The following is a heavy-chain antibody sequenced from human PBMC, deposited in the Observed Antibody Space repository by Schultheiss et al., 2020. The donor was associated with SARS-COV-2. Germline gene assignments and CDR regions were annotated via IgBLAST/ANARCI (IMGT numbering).Heavy chain of an antibody. Sequence: GESLKISCKVSGYTLTELSMHWVRQAPGKGLEWMGGFDPEDGETIYAQKFQGRVTMTEDTSTDTAYMELSSLRSEDTAVYYCATGFRDFLRPNVPQNYYYYYMDVWGKGTTVTVSS. CDR2: FDPEDGET. D-gene: IGHD2-2*01. J-gene: IGHJ6*03. V-gene: IGHV1-24*01. CDR1: GYTLTELS. CDR3: ATGFRDFLRPNVPQNYYYYYMDV.